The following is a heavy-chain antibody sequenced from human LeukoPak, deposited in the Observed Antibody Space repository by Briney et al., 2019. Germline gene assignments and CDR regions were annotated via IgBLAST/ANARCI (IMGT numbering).Heavy chain of an antibody. V-gene: IGHV3-30*04. CDR1: GFTFNNFA. CDR2: ISYDGRTK. D-gene: IGHD2/OR15-2a*01. J-gene: IGHJ4*02. Sequence: QPGRSLRLSCAASGFTFNNFAMHWVRQAPVKGLEWVTVISYDGRTKFYADSVRGRFTISRDNSQNTLYLQMDGLRAEDTAVYYCARDRHYSDTTTYYFAYWGQGTLVTVSS. CDR3: ARDRHYSDTTTYYFAY.